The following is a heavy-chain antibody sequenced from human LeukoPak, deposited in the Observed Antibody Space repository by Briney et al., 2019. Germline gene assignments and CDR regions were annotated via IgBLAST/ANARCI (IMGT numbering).Heavy chain of an antibody. CDR3: TKLILTDAFDI. V-gene: IGHV3-23*01. Sequence: GGSLRLSCAASGFTFSSYAMSRVRQAPGKGLEWVSAISGSGDNTYYADSVKGRFTISRDNSKSTLYLQMNSLRAEDTAVYYCTKLILTDAFDIWGQGTMVTVSS. CDR2: ISGSGDNT. CDR1: GFTFSSYA. J-gene: IGHJ3*02. D-gene: IGHD3-16*01.